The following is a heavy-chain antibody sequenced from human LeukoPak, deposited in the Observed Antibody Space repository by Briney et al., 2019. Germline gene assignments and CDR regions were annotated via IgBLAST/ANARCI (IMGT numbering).Heavy chain of an antibody. CDR3: ARGGSGSFDY. CDR1: GGSISSSSYY. D-gene: IGHD3-22*01. J-gene: IGHJ4*02. Sequence: SETLSLTCTVSGGSISSSSYYWGWIRQPPGKGLEWIGSIYYSGSTYYNPSLKSRVTISVDTSKNQFSLKLSSVTAADTAVYYCARGGSGSFDYWGQGTLVTVSS. CDR2: IYYSGST. V-gene: IGHV4-39*01.